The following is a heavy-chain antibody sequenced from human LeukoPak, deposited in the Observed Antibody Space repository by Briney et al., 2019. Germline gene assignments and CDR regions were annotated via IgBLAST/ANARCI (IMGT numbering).Heavy chain of an antibody. Sequence: ASVKVSCKASGYTFTGYYMHWVRQAPGQGLEWMGWINPNSGGTNYAQKLQGRVTMTTDTSTSTAYMELRSLRSDDTAVYYCARATHVLLWFGELANPFDYWGQGTLVTVSS. J-gene: IGHJ4*02. CDR3: ARATHVLLWFGELANPFDY. D-gene: IGHD3-10*01. CDR2: INPNSGGT. V-gene: IGHV1-2*02. CDR1: GYTFTGYY.